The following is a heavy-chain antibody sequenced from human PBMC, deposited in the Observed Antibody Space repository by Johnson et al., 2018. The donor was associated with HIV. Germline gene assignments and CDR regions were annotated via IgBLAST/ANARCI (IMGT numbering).Heavy chain of an antibody. CDR3: AKFVGYCSGGGCHTPGDI. CDR1: GFTVSSNY. V-gene: IGHV3-53*01. Sequence: VQLVESGGGLIQPGGSLRLSCAASGFTVSSNYMSWVRQAPGKGLEWVSVIYSGGSTYYADSVKGRFTISRDSSKNTLYLQMSSLKAEDTAMYYCAKFVGYCSGGGCHTPGDIWGQGTMVTVSS. J-gene: IGHJ3*02. D-gene: IGHD2-15*01. CDR2: IYSGGST.